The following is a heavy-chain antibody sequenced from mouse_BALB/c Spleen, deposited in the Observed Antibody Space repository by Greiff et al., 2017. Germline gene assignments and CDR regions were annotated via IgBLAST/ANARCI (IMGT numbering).Heavy chain of an antibody. D-gene: IGHD2-4*01. V-gene: IGHV1-67*01. J-gene: IGHJ2*01. Sequence: VQLQQSGPELVRPGVSVKISCKGSGYTFTDYAMHWVKQSHAKSLEWIGVISTYYGNTNYNQKFKGKATMTVDKSSSTAYMELARLTSEDSAIYYCARGWKYDYCFDYWGQGTTLTVSS. CDR2: ISTYYGNT. CDR1: GYTFTDYA. CDR3: ARGWKYDYCFDY.